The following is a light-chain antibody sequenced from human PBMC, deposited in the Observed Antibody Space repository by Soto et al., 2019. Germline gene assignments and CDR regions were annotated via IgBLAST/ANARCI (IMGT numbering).Light chain of an antibody. Sequence: QSVLTQPPSVSGAPGQRVTISCTGSSSNIGAGYDVHWYQQLLGTAPKLLIYGNNNRPSGVPDRFSGSKSGTSASLAITGLQTEDEADYYCNSYTSSNTWVFGGGTKVTVL. CDR3: NSYTSSNTWV. V-gene: IGLV1-40*01. CDR2: GNN. J-gene: IGLJ3*02. CDR1: SSNIGAGYD.